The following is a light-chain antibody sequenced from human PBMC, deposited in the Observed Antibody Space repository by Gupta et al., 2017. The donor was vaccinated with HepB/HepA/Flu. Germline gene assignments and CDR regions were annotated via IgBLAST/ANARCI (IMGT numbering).Light chain of an antibody. CDR3: QQRSNWPQLT. J-gene: IGKJ4*01. V-gene: IGKV3-11*02. CDR1: QSFSSY. Sequence: EIALTQSPPTLSLSPGERPTLSCRATQSFSSYLDWYKQKPGQAPRLLIYDASNSVTGIPARFSGSGSGRDLTLTISSLEPEDFAVYYFQQRSNWPQLTFGGGTKVEIK. CDR2: DAS.